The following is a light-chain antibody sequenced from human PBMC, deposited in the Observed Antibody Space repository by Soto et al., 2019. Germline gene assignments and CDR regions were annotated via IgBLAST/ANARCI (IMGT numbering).Light chain of an antibody. V-gene: IGKV3-20*01. CDR1: QSVSSSY. Sequence: EIVLTQSLCTLSLSPGERATLSCRASQSVSSSYLAWYQQKPGQAPRLLIYGASSRATGIPDRFSGSGSGTDFTLTISRLEPEDFAVYYCQQYGSSSYTFGQGTKLEIK. J-gene: IGKJ2*01. CDR2: GAS. CDR3: QQYGSSSYT.